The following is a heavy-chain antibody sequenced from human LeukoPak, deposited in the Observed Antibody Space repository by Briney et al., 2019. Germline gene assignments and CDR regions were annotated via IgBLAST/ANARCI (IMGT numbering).Heavy chain of an antibody. J-gene: IGHJ4*02. CDR3: ARDPVAIFGVVLDY. D-gene: IGHD3-3*01. CDR1: GFTFSSYS. V-gene: IGHV3-21*01. Sequence: GGSLRLSCAASGFTFSSYSMNWVRQAPGEGLEWVSSISSSSSYIYYADSVKGRFTISRDNAKNSLYLQMNSLRAEDTAVYYCARDPVAIFGVVLDYWGQGTLVTVSS. CDR2: ISSSSSYI.